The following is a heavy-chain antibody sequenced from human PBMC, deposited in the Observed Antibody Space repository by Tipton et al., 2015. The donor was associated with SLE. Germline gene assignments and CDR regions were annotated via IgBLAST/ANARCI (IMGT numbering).Heavy chain of an antibody. J-gene: IGHJ4*02. CDR1: GFTLSDQW. CDR2: IDGDANIR. D-gene: IGHD7-27*01. Sequence: SLRLSCAGSGFTLSDQWMHWVRQAPGEGLMWVARIDGDANIRSYADSVKGRFTVSRDNVKNTLSLQMNGLRAEDAAVYYCVTGDNGGFDYWGQGTLVTVSS. V-gene: IGHV3-74*01. CDR3: VTGDNGGFDY.